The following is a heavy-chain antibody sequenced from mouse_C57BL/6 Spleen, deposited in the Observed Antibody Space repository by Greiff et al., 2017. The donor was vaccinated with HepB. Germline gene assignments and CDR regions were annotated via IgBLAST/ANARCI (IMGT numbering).Heavy chain of an antibody. D-gene: IGHD1-1*01. CDR2: ISSGGDYT. Sequence: DVMLVESGEGLVKPGGSLKLSCAASGFTFSSYAMSWVRQTPEKRLEWVAYISSGGDYTYYEDTLKGRFTISRDNARNTLYLQMSSLKSEETAMYYCTREGITTVVATSAWFAYWGQGTLVTVSA. J-gene: IGHJ3*01. CDR3: TREGITTVVATSAWFAY. V-gene: IGHV5-9-1*02. CDR1: GFTFSSYA.